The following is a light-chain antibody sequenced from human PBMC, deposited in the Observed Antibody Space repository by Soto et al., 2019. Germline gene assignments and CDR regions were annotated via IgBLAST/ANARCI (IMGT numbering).Light chain of an antibody. CDR3: CSYAGSNTWG. Sequence: QSALTQPRSVSGSPGHSVTLSCTGTSSDVGGYNYISWYQHHPGKAPKVMIYDVSKRPSGVPDRFSGSKSGNTVSLTISGLQAEDEADYYCCSYAGSNTWGFGGGTKLTVL. CDR1: SSDVGGYNY. CDR2: DVS. V-gene: IGLV2-11*01. J-gene: IGLJ2*01.